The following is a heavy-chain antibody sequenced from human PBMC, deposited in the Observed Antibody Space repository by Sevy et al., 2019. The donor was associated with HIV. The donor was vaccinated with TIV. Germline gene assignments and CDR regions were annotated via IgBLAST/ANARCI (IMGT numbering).Heavy chain of an antibody. Sequence: APVKVSCKASGYTFTGYYIHWVRQAPGQGLEWMGWIIPSSGGTNYGQKFLGRVTMTRDTSISTAYLELHRLTSDDTAVYYCSRSVYGSGTYLNDYWGQGTLVTVSS. V-gene: IGHV1-2*02. J-gene: IGHJ4*02. D-gene: IGHD3-10*01. CDR1: GYTFTGYY. CDR2: IIPSSGGT. CDR3: SRSVYGSGTYLNDY.